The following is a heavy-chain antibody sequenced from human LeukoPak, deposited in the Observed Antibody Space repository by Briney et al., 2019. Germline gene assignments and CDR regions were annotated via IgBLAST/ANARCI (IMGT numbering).Heavy chain of an antibody. CDR1: GYTFTGYY. CDR2: NNPNSGGT. CDR3: ARDRLTGTANWFDP. V-gene: IGHV1-2*02. D-gene: IGHD1-20*01. J-gene: IGHJ5*02. Sequence: ASVKVSCKASGYTFTGYYMHWVRQAPGQGLEWMGWNNPNSGGTNYAQKFQGRVTMTRDTSISTAYMELSRLRSDDTAVYYCARDRLTGTANWFDPWGQGTLVTVSS.